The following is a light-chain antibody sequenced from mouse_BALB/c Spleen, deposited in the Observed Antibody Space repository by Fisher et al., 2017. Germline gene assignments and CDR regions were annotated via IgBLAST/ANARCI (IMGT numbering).Light chain of an antibody. V-gene: IGKV4-74*01. CDR2: RTS. CDR3: QQWSSNPFT. CDR1: SSVSSSY. J-gene: IGKJ4*01. Sequence: IVLTQSPAIMSASLGERVTMTCTASSSVSSSYMYWYQQKPGSSPKPWIYRTSNLASGVPARFSGSGSGTSYSLTISSMEAEDAATYYCQQWSSNPFTFGSGTKLEIK.